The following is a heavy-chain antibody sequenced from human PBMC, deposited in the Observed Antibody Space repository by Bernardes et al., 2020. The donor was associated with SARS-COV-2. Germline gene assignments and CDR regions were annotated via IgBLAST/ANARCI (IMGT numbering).Heavy chain of an antibody. CDR3: VRDIDYYDSSDYYRTFDY. Sequence: ASVKVSCKASGYSFTGYYVHWVRQAPGQGLEWVGWINPNSGGTNSAQKFQGRVTLTRDTSTSTAYMGLGRLRSDDTAVYYCVRDIDYYDSSDYYRTFDYWGQGTLVTVSS. D-gene: IGHD3-22*01. CDR2: INPNSGGT. CDR1: GYSFTGYY. J-gene: IGHJ4*02. V-gene: IGHV1-2*02.